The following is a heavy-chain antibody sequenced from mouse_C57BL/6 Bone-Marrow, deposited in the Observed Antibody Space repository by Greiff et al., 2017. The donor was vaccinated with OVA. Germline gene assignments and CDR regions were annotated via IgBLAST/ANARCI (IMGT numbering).Heavy chain of an antibody. CDR2: ISSGGDYI. Sequence: DVMLVESGEGLVKPGGSLKLSCAASGFTFSSYAMSWVRQTPEKRLEWVAYISSGGDYIYYADTVKGRFTISRDNARNTLYLQMSSLKSEDTAMYYCTRKEDHWNYAMDYWGQGTSVTVSS. J-gene: IGHJ4*01. CDR3: TRKEDHWNYAMDY. V-gene: IGHV5-9-1*02. CDR1: GFTFSSYA.